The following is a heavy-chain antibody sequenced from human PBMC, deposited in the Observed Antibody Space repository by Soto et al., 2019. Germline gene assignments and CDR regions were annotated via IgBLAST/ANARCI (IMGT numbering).Heavy chain of an antibody. CDR3: ARASGRRDGYKFYFDY. CDR2: IYYSGST. V-gene: IGHV4-61*08. Sequence: SETLSLTCTVSGGSISSGDYYWSWIRQPPGKGLEWIGYIYYSGSTNYNPSLKSRVTISVDTSKNQFSLKLSSVTAADTAVYYCARASGRRDGYKFYFDYWGQGTLVTVSS. D-gene: IGHD5-12*01. CDR1: GGSISSGDYY. J-gene: IGHJ4*02.